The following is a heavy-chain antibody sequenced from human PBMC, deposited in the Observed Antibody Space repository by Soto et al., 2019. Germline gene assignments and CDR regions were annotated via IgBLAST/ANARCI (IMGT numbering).Heavy chain of an antibody. D-gene: IGHD4-17*01. V-gene: IGHV1-18*04. J-gene: IGHJ6*02. CDR3: ARSNGDYAVPLYYYYGMDV. CDR1: GYTFTSYG. CDR2: ISAYNGNT. Sequence: QVQLVQSGAEVKKPGASVKVSCKASGYTFTSYGISWVRQAPGQGLEGMGWISAYNGNTNYAQKLQGRVTMTTDTSTSTAYMELRSLRSDDTAVYYCARSNGDYAVPLYYYYGMDVWGQGTTVTVSS.